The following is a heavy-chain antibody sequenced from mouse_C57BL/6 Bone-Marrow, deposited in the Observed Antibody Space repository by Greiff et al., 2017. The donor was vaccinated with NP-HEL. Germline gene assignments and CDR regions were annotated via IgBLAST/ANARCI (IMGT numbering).Heavy chain of an antibody. CDR3: AREGYGSIPYYFDY. D-gene: IGHD1-1*01. Sequence: EVKLQESGGGLVKPGGSLKLSCAASGFTFSDYGMHWVRQAPEKGLEWVAYISSGSSTIYYADTVKGRFTISRDNAKNTLFLQMTSLRSEDTAMYYCAREGYGSIPYYFDYWGQGTTLTVSS. CDR1: GFTFSDYG. V-gene: IGHV5-17*01. CDR2: ISSGSSTI. J-gene: IGHJ2*01.